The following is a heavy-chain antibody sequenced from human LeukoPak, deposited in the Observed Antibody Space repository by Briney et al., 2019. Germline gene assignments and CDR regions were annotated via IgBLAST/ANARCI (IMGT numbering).Heavy chain of an antibody. Sequence: GGSLRLSCAASGFTFYDYAMHWVRQAPGKGLEWVSGISWNSGSIDYADSVKGRFTISRDNAKNSMYLQMNSLRPEDTALYYCAKGGLVVVPASLDYWGQGTLVTVSS. CDR3: AKGGLVVVPASLDY. CDR1: GFTFYDYA. V-gene: IGHV3-9*01. D-gene: IGHD2-21*02. CDR2: ISWNSGSI. J-gene: IGHJ4*02.